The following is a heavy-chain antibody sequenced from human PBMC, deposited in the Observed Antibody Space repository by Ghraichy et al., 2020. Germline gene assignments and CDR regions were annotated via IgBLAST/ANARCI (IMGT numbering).Heavy chain of an antibody. J-gene: IGHJ6*02. D-gene: IGHD4-23*01. CDR2: ITSSSRTI. V-gene: IGHV3-48*02. Sequence: GESLNISCAGSGFTFTGYSMNWVRQAPGKGLEWVSYITSSSRTISYADSVKGRFTISRDNAQNSLYLQMNSLRDEDTAVYYCARASTVVRYYYYHGLDVWGQGTTVTVSS. CDR3: ARASTVVRYYYYHGLDV. CDR1: GFTFTGYS.